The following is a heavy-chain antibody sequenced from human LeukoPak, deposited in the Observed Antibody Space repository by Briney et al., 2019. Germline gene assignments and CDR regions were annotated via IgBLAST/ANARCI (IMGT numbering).Heavy chain of an antibody. CDR1: GFTFDSYA. V-gene: IGHV3-23*01. CDR3: AVIGSYGY. J-gene: IGHJ4*02. D-gene: IGHD2-8*01. CDR2: IGGSGTNT. Sequence: GGSLRLSCAASGFTFDSYAMSWVRQAPGKGLEWVSAIGGSGTNTCYADSVKGRFTISRDNSKNTVHLQMNSLRAEDTAVYYCAVIGSYGYWGQGTLVTVSS.